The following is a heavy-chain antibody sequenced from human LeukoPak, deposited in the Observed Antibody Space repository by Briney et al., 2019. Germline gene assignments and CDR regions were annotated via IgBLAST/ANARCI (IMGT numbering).Heavy chain of an antibody. Sequence: PSETLSLTCAVYGGSFSGYYWSWIRQPPWKGLERIGEINHSGSTNYNPSLKSRVTISVDTSKNQFSLKLSSVTAADTAVYYCASSGNYYYYYGMDVWGQGTTVTVSS. CDR2: INHSGST. CDR1: GGSFSGYY. CDR3: ASSGNYYYYYGMDV. D-gene: IGHD3-10*01. J-gene: IGHJ6*02. V-gene: IGHV4-34*01.